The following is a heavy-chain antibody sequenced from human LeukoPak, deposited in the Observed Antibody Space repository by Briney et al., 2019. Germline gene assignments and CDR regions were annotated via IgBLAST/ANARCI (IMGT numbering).Heavy chain of an antibody. CDR3: ARVKIFGVAISNWFDP. CDR2: ISAYNGDT. J-gene: IGHJ5*02. D-gene: IGHD3-3*01. V-gene: IGHV1-18*01. CDR1: GYTFTSYT. Sequence: ASVKVSCKASGYTFTSYTIMWVRQAPGQGLEWMGWISAYNGDTYYAQKFQGRATMTTDTSTSTAYMELRSLRSDDTAVYYCARVKIFGVAISNWFDPWAREPWSPSPQ.